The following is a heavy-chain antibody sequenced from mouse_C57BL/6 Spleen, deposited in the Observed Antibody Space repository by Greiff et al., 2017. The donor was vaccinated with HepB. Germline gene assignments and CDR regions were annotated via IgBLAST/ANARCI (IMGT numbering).Heavy chain of an antibody. CDR3: AKNPLYGSSYYYAMDY. CDR1: GFSLTSYG. Sequence: VQVVESGPGLVQPSQSLSITCTVSGFSLTSYGVHWVRQSPGKGLEWLGVIWRGGSTDYNAAFMSRLSITKDNSKSQVFFKMNSLQADDTAIYYCAKNPLYGSSYYYAMDYWGQGTSVTVSS. V-gene: IGHV2-5*01. J-gene: IGHJ4*01. D-gene: IGHD1-1*01. CDR2: IWRGGST.